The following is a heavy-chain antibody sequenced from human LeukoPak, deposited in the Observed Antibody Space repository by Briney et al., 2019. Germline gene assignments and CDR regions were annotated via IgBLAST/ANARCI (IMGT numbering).Heavy chain of an antibody. J-gene: IGHJ3*02. Sequence: GRSLRLSCAVSGFTVSSNYMSWARQAPGKGMEWDSVIYSGGSAYYADSVKGRFTISRDNSKNTLYLEMNSLRAEDRAVYYCARYTWGLNAFDIWGQGTMVTVSS. V-gene: IGHV3-53*01. CDR3: ARYTWGLNAFDI. D-gene: IGHD2-21*02. CDR2: IYSGGSA. CDR1: GFTVSSNY.